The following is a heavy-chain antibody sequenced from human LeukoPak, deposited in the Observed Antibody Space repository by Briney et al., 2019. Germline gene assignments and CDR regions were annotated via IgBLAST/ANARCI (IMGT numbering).Heavy chain of an antibody. J-gene: IGHJ6*03. V-gene: IGHV3-7*03. CDR1: GFTFSSYW. Sequence: GGSLRLSCAASGFTFSSYWMSWVRQAPGKGLEWVANIKQDGSEKYYVDSVKGRFTISRDNAKNSLYLQMNSLRAEDTAVYYCAKHQRDIVVVPAGVGYYMDVWGKGTTVTVSS. CDR3: AKHQRDIVVVPAGVGYYMDV. CDR2: IKQDGSEK. D-gene: IGHD2-2*01.